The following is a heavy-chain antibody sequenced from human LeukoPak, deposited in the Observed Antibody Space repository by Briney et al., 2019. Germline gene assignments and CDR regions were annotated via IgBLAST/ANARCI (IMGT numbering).Heavy chain of an antibody. Sequence: PGGSLRLSCAASGFSFSGSAMHWVRQASGKGLEWVGRIRSKANSYATAYAASVNGRFTISRNDSKNTVYLQLNSLKTEDTAVYYCTSPKRYGDYGNDYWGQGTLVTVSS. CDR1: GFSFSGSA. CDR3: TSPKRYGDYGNDY. V-gene: IGHV3-73*01. CDR2: IRSKANSYAT. J-gene: IGHJ4*02. D-gene: IGHD4-17*01.